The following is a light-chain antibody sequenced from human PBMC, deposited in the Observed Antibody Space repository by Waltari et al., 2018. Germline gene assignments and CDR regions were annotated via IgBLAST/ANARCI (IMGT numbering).Light chain of an antibody. Sequence: DIQMTQSPSSLSASVGDRVTITCRTSQTINKYLNWYQQKPGKAPKLLIAAVSSLQSGVPSRFSGSGSGTDFTLTISSLQPEDFATYYCQQSESLPLTFGGGTKVEIK. CDR3: QQSESLPLT. V-gene: IGKV1-39*01. CDR1: QTINKY. J-gene: IGKJ4*01. CDR2: AVS.